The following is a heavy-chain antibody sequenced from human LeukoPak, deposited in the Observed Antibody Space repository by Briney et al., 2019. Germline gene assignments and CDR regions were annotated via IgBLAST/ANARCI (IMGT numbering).Heavy chain of an antibody. CDR3: AREKHYGDHFDY. D-gene: IGHD4-17*01. CDR2: IYTSGST. J-gene: IGHJ4*02. V-gene: IGHV4-4*07. Sequence: PSETLSLTCTVSGGSISSCYWNWIRQPAGKGLEWIGRIYTSGSTNYNPSLKSRVTLSVHTSKNQFSLKLSSVTAADTAVYYCAREKHYGDHFDYWGQGTLVTVSS. CDR1: GGSISSCY.